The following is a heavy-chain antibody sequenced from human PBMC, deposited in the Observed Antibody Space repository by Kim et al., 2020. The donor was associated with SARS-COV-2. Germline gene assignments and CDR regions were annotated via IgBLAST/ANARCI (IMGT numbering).Heavy chain of an antibody. CDR1: GFTFSTYA. Sequence: GGSLRLSCTASGFTFSTYAMRWVRQAPGKGLEWVSTLTNTGATTYYADSVKGRFTISRDNSKNTLYLQMNSLRAEDTAVYYCAKIQVPWYYYMDVWGKGTTVTVSS. CDR2: LTNTGATT. J-gene: IGHJ6*03. CDR3: AKIQVPWYYYMDV. V-gene: IGHV3-23*01.